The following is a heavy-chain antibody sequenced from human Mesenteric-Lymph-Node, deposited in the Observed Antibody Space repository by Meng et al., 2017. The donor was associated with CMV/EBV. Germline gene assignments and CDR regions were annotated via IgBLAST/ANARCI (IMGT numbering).Heavy chain of an antibody. CDR3: ARGGNYYDSSGYYTFDY. J-gene: IGHJ4*02. D-gene: IGHD3-22*01. V-gene: IGHV4-38-2*02. CDR1: GYFISSGYY. Sequence: GSLRLSCTVSGYFISSGYYWGWIRQPPGRGLEWIGNIYHTGSTYYNPSLKSRVTISVDTSKNQFSLKLSSVTAADTAVYYCARGGNYYDSSGYYTFDYWGQGTLVTVSS. CDR2: IYHTGST.